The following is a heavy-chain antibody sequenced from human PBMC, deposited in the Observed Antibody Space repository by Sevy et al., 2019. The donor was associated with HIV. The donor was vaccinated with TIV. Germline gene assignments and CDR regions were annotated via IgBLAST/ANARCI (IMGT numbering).Heavy chain of an antibody. V-gene: IGHV4-39*01. CDR2: IFFSGST. Sequence: HSETLSLTCTVSGGSVTNNNFYWGWIRRPPGKGLEWIGSIFFSGSTYYSPSLKTRLTLSVVTSKNQFSLKLNSVTAADTAVYYCARNPQWPLLDYFHYWGQGILVTVSS. CDR1: GGSVTNNNFY. CDR3: ARNPQWPLLDYFHY. D-gene: IGHD6-19*01. J-gene: IGHJ4*02.